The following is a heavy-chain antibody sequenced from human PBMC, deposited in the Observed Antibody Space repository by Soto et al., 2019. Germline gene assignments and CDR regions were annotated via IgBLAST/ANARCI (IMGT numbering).Heavy chain of an antibody. J-gene: IGHJ3*02. CDR3: ARAAATDAFDI. CDR2: IKQDGSEK. Sequence: GGALRVSCAAPGFTFSSYWVSWVRQAQGKGPEWGANIKQDGSEKYYVDSVKGRFTISRDNAKNSLYLQMNSLRAEDTAVYYCARAAATDAFDIWGQGTMVTVSS. V-gene: IGHV3-7*01. CDR1: GFTFSSYW. D-gene: IGHD2-15*01.